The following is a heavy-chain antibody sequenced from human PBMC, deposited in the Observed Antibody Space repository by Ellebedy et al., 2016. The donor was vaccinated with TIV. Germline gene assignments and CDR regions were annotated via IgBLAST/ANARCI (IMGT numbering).Heavy chain of an antibody. CDR2: INSDGTST. J-gene: IGHJ5*02. V-gene: IGHV3-74*01. D-gene: IGHD1-1*01. Sequence: GESLKISCGASGFTFSSYWMHWVRQAPGKGLVWVSRINSDGTSTNYADSVKGRFTISRDNAKNSLYLQMNFLRDEDTAVYYCARREETGTTSIDLWGQGTLVSVSS. CDR3: ARREETGTTSIDL. CDR1: GFTFSSYW.